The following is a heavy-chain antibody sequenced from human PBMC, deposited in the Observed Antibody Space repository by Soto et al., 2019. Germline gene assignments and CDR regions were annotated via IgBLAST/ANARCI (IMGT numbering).Heavy chain of an antibody. Sequence: PGGSLRLSCAASGFTFSSYAISWVRQAPGKGLEWVSAISGSGGSTYYADSVKGRFTISRDNSKNTLYLQMNSLRAEDTAVYYCAKAQEYCSGGSCYFYWGQGTLVTVSS. V-gene: IGHV3-23*01. CDR1: GFTFSSYA. CDR2: ISGSGGST. CDR3: AKAQEYCSGGSCYFY. D-gene: IGHD2-15*01. J-gene: IGHJ4*02.